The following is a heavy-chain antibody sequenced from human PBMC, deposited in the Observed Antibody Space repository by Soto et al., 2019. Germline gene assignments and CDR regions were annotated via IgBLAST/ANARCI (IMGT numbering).Heavy chain of an antibody. J-gene: IGHJ3*02. CDR3: ARVWGGAFDI. CDR2: INPSGGST. V-gene: IGHV1-46*01. CDR1: GYTFTSYY. Sequence: ASVKVSCKASGYTFTSYYMHWVRQAPGQGLEWMGLINPSGGSTSYAQKFQGRVTISVDTSKNQFSLKLSSVTAADTAVYYCARVWGGAFDIWGQGTMVTVSS. D-gene: IGHD3-10*01.